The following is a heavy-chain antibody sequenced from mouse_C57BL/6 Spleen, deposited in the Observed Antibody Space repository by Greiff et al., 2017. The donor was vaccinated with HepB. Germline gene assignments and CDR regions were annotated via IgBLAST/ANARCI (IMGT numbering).Heavy chain of an antibody. CDR1: GYAFSSSW. D-gene: IGHD2-4*01. V-gene: IGHV1-82*01. J-gene: IGHJ3*01. Sequence: QVQLQQSGPELVKPGDSVKISCKASGYAFSSSWMNWVKQRPGKGLEWIGRIYPGDGDTNYNGKFKGKATLTADKSSSTAYMQLSSLTSEDSAVYFCASPIYYDYDWFAYWGQGTLVTVSA. CDR3: ASPIYYDYDWFAY. CDR2: IYPGDGDT.